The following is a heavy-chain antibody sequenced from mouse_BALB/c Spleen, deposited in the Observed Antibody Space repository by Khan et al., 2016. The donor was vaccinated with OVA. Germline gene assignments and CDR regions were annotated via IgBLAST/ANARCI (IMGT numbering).Heavy chain of an antibody. CDR1: GFTFSSYS. Sequence: EVQGVESGGDLVKPGGSLKLSCAASGFTFSSYSMSWVRQTPDKRLEWVASISSGGDYTYYPDIVKGRFTISRANAKNTLYLEMSSLKAEDTAMYYCASHLTGSFAYWGQGTLVTVSA. V-gene: IGHV5-6*01. CDR2: ISSGGDYT. D-gene: IGHD4-1*01. J-gene: IGHJ3*01. CDR3: ASHLTGSFAY.